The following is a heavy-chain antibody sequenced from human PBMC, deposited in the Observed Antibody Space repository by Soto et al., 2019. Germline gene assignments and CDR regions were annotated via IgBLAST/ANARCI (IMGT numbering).Heavy chain of an antibody. CDR3: ARDLLAAYSHSGMIDY. CDR2: ISGVGSTT. CDR1: GFTFSSHA. D-gene: IGHD3-10*01. J-gene: IGHJ4*02. Sequence: GGSLRLSCAASGFTFSSHAMSWVRQAPGKGLEWVSAISGVGSTTYYADSVKDRFTISRDNSKDTVYLQMSSLTGNDTAVYYCARDLLAAYSHSGMIDYWGQGSLVTVSS. V-gene: IGHV3-23*01.